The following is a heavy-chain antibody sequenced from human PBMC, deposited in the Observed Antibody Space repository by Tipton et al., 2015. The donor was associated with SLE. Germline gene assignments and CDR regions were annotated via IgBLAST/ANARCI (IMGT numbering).Heavy chain of an antibody. V-gene: IGHV4-59*11. CDR1: GGSFSGHY. CDR3: AGAWQGYCSGGTCYVLDY. J-gene: IGHJ4*02. Sequence: TLSLTCAVYGGSFSGHYWSWIRPPPGKGLEWIGYISYSETTNYNPPLKSRVNISVDTSKNQFSLKLRSVTAADTAVYYCAGAWQGYCSGGTCYVLDYWGQGTLVTVSS. D-gene: IGHD2-15*01. CDR2: ISYSETT.